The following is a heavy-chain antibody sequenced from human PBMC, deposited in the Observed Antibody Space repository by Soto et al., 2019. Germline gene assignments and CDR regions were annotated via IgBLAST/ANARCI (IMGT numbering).Heavy chain of an antibody. CDR2: INGANGNT. CDR1: RFTFTSYA. Sequence: ASVKVSCKASRFTFTSYAIHWVRQAPGQRLEWMGWINGANGNTKYSQKFQDRVTLTRDTSASTAYMELSSLRSEDTAVYYCARDGAVTGNANFDYWGQGTPVTVSS. J-gene: IGHJ4*02. D-gene: IGHD6-19*01. CDR3: ARDGAVTGNANFDY. V-gene: IGHV1-3*01.